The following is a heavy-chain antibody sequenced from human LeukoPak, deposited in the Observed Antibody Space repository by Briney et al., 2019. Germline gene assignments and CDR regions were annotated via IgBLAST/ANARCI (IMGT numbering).Heavy chain of an antibody. J-gene: IGHJ4*02. CDR1: GFTFDDYG. V-gene: IGHV3-20*04. CDR2: INWNGGST. Sequence: PGGSLRLSCAASGFTFDDYGMSWVRQAPGKGLEWVSGINWNGGSTGYADSVKGRFTISRDNAKNSLYPQMNSLRAEDTALYYCAGHYGDYDTPPDYWGQGTLVTVSS. CDR3: AGHYGDYDTPPDY. D-gene: IGHD4-17*01.